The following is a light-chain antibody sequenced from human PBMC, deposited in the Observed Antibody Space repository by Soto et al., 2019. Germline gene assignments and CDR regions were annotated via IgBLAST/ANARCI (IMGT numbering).Light chain of an antibody. CDR1: SPNIGAGYD. V-gene: IGLV1-40*01. J-gene: IGLJ2*01. CDR2: GNS. Sequence: QSVLTQPPSVSGAPGQRVTISCTGSSPNIGAGYDVHWYQQLPGTAPKLLIFGNSNRPEGVTDRFSGSTSGTSASLAITGVQAEDEADYYCQSYDTSLNVVLFGGGTKLTVL. CDR3: QSYDTSLNVVL.